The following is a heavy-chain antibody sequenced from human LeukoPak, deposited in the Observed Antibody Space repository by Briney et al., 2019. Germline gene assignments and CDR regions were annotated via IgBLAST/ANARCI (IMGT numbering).Heavy chain of an antibody. CDR1: GFTFTNYW. CDR3: ARGPLYYSDSRGNPGDH. D-gene: IGHD3-22*01. V-gene: IGHV3-7*01. CDR2: IKQDRSEK. Sequence: PGGSLRLSCAASGFTFTNYWMSWVRQAPGKGLELVANIKQDRSEKYYVDSVKGRFTISRDNAKNTLYLQMSSLRAEDTAVYYCARGPLYYSDSRGNPGDHWGQGTLVTVSS. J-gene: IGHJ4*02.